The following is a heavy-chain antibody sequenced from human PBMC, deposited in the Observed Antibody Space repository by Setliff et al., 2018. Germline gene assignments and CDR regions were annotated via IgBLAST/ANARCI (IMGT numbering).Heavy chain of an antibody. CDR3: ARDGVSYGMDV. CDR1: GFIFSDYY. V-gene: IGHV3-7*01. CDR2: INQDGGDR. Sequence: GGSLRLSCAASGFIFSDYYMSWIRQAPGKGLEWVANINQDGGDRYYVDSVKGRFTISRDNAKNSLYLQMNSLRAEDTAVYYCARDGVSYGMDVWGQGTTVTVSS. J-gene: IGHJ6*02.